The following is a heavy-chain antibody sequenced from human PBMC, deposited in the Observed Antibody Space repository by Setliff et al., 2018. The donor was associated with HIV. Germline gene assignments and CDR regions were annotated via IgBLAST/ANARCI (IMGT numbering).Heavy chain of an antibody. V-gene: IGHV3-74*01. CDR3: TRDIGGIDSY. J-gene: IGHJ4*02. CDR1: GFIFKNYW. CDR2: INEQGVIT. Sequence: GGDLRLSCAASGFIFKNYWMHWVRQVPGKRLVRVSRINEQGVITDYADSVKGRFTISRDNAKNTLYLQMHSLSAEDTAMYYCTRDIGGIDSYWGQGAMVTVSS. D-gene: IGHD3-10*01.